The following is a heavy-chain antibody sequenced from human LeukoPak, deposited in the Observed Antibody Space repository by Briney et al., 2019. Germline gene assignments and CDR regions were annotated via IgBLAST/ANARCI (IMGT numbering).Heavy chain of an antibody. V-gene: IGHV1-18*01. CDR3: ARDIGVRWFKGDAFDI. CDR2: ISAYNGNT. Sequence: ASVKVSCKASEYTFTAYHIHWVRQAPGQGLEWMGWISAYNGNTNYAQKLQGRVTMTTDTSTSTAYMELRSLRSDDTAVYYCARDIGVRWFKGDAFDIWGQGTMVTVSS. D-gene: IGHD4-23*01. J-gene: IGHJ3*02. CDR1: EYTFTAYH.